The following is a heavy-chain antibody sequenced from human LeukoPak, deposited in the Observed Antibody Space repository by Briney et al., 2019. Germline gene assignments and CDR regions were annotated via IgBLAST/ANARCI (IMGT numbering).Heavy chain of an antibody. J-gene: IGHJ4*02. Sequence: SETLSLTCSVSGGSISSSSNYWGWIRQPPGKGLEWIGYIYYSGSTDYNPSLESRVTISVDTSKNQFSLKLSSVTAADTAVYYCARAVISFGGVIAKGFDSWGQGTLVTISS. V-gene: IGHV4-61*05. D-gene: IGHD3-16*02. CDR2: IYYSGST. CDR3: ARAVISFGGVIAKGFDS. CDR1: GGSISSSSNY.